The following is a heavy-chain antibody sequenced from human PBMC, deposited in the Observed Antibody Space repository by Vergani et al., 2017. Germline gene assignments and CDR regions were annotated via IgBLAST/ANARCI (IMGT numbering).Heavy chain of an antibody. CDR1: GYTFTSYD. CDR2: MNPNSGNT. CDR3: ATVGATRRYDAFDI. J-gene: IGHJ3*02. V-gene: IGHV1-8*01. Sequence: QVQLVQSGAEVKKPGASVKVSCKASGYTFTSYDINWVRQATGQGLEWMGWMNPNSGNTGYAQKFQGRVTMTRNTSISTAYMELSSLRSDDTAVYYCATVGATRRYDAFDIWGQGTMVTVSS. D-gene: IGHD1-26*01.